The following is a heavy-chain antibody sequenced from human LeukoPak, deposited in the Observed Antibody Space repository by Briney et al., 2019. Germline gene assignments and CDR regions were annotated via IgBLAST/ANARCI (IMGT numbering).Heavy chain of an antibody. CDR2: IYYSGST. CDR3: ARGRSDYDILTGYYFDY. D-gene: IGHD3-9*01. CDR1: GGSISSYY. J-gene: IGHJ4*02. Sequence: SETLSLTCTVAGGSISSYYWSWIRQPPGKGLEWIGYIYYSGSTNYNPSLKSRVTISVDTSKNQFSLKLSSVTAADTAVYYCARGRSDYDILTGYYFDYWGQGTLVTVSS. V-gene: IGHV4-59*01.